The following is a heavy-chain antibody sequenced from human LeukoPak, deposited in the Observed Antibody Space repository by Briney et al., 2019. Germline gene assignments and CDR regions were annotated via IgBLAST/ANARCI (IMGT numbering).Heavy chain of an antibody. D-gene: IGHD6-6*01. V-gene: IGHV4-59*08. CDR2: IYYSGST. Sequence: SETLSLTCNVSGGSISSYYWSWIRQSPGKGLEWIGYIYYSGSTNYNPFLKSRVTISIDTSKTQFSLNLSSVTAADTAVYYCARWSGSVTARNYYYYMDVWGEGTTVTVSS. CDR1: GGSISSYY. J-gene: IGHJ6*03. CDR3: ARWSGSVTARNYYYYMDV.